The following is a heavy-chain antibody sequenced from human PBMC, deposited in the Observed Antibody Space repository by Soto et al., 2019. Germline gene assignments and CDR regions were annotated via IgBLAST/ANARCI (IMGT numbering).Heavy chain of an antibody. CDR3: AIRHGDYGGDAFDI. V-gene: IGHV5-51*01. CDR2: IYPIDSET. J-gene: IGHJ3*02. CDR1: GYRFASSW. Sequence: GESLKISCKASGYRFASSWIGWVRQMPGKGLEWMAIIYPIDSETKYSPSFQGQVTISADTSVSTAYLQWSSLKASDSAMYYCAIRHGDYGGDAFDIWGQGTMVTVS. D-gene: IGHD4-17*01.